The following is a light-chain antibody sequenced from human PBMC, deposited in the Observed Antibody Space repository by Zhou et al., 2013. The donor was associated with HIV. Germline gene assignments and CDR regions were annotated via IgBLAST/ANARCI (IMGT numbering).Light chain of an antibody. CDR2: AAS. V-gene: IGKV1-17*01. CDR3: QQCDSYPWT. J-gene: IGKJ1*01. CDR1: QGIGND. Sequence: DIQMTQSPSSLSASVGDRVTITCRASQGIGNDLGWYQQKPGKAPKRLISAASSFQSGVPSRFSGSGSGTEFTLTISSLQPDDFATYYCQQCDSYPWTFGQGTKVEIK.